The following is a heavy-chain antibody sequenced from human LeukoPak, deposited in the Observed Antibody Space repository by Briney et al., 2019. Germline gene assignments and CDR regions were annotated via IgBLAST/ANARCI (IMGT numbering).Heavy chain of an antibody. V-gene: IGHV4-39*07. CDR3: ASIYYDSSGYSIYYFDY. CDR1: GGSISSSSYY. J-gene: IGHJ4*02. Sequence: SETLSLTCTVSGGSISSSSYYWGWIRQPPGKGLEWIGSIYYSGSTYYNPSLKSRVTISVDTSKNRFSLKLSSVTAADTAVYYCASIYYDSSGYSIYYFDYWGQGTLVTVFS. D-gene: IGHD3-22*01. CDR2: IYYSGST.